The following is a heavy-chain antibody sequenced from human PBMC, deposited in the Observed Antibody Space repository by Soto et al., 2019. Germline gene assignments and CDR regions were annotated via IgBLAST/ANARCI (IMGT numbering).Heavy chain of an antibody. V-gene: IGHV3-30*03. J-gene: IGHJ4*02. CDR2: ISYDGSDK. CDR3: ARRAYSSYDY. Sequence: GGSLRLSCAASGFTFSTYGIHWVRLAPGKGLEWVAVISYDGSDKYYADSVKGRFTISRDNSKNTVYLQMNSLRAEDTAVYYCARRAYSSYDYWGQGT. D-gene: IGHD6-6*01. CDR1: GFTFSTYG.